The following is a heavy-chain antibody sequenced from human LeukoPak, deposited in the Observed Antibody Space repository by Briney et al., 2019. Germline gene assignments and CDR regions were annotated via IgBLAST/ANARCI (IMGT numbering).Heavy chain of an antibody. D-gene: IGHD6-13*01. Sequence: QSGGSLRLSCAASGFTFRNCAMSWVRQAPGRGLEWVSTISGGGSSTDYADSVKGRFTISRDNSKNTLYLQMNSLRAEDTAIYYCAKDPGAFSSSGDYFDCWGQGTLVTVSS. CDR3: AKDPGAFSSSGDYFDC. CDR1: GFTFRNCA. V-gene: IGHV3-23*01. J-gene: IGHJ4*02. CDR2: ISGGGSST.